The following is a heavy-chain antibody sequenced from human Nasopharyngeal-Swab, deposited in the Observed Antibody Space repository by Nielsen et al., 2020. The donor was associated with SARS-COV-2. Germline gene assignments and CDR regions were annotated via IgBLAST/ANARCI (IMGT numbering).Heavy chain of an antibody. J-gene: IGHJ2*01. CDR3: ARPSRPYISSKNWFFDL. D-gene: IGHD6-13*01. CDR1: GYAFTNYF. Sequence: ASVKVSCKASGYAFTNYFLHWVRQAPGQGLEWMGIINPNGGSTSYAQKFQGRITVTRDTSTNTFYMELSSLRSEDTAVFYCARPSRPYISSKNWFFDLWGRGTLVTVSS. CDR2: INPNGGST. V-gene: IGHV1-46*01.